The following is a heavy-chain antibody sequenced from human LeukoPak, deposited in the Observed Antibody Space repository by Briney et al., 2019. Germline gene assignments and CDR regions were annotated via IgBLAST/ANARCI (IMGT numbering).Heavy chain of an antibody. CDR1: GFTFSSYW. V-gene: IGHV3-7*01. D-gene: IGHD5-24*01. J-gene: IGHJ3*02. CDR3: ARAVDGYNGDAFDI. CDR2: INKDGSEK. Sequence: PGGSLRLSCAASGFTFSSYWMGWVRQAPGKGLEWVANINKDGSEKNYVDSVKGRFTISRDNAKNSLYLQMNSLRAEDTAVYYCARAVDGYNGDAFDIWGQGTMVTVSS.